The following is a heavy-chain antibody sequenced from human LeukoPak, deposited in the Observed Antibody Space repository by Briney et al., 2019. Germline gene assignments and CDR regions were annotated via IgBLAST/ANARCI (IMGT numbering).Heavy chain of an antibody. CDR2: ISSSSSYI. J-gene: IGHJ4*02. D-gene: IGHD3-3*01. Sequence: GGSLRLPCAASGFTFSSYSMNWVRQAPGKGLEWVSSISSSSSYIYYADSVKGRFTISRDNAKNSLYLQMNSLRAEDTAVYYCAGGLRFLEWLSRDYWGQGTLVTVSS. CDR1: GFTFSSYS. V-gene: IGHV3-21*01. CDR3: AGGLRFLEWLSRDY.